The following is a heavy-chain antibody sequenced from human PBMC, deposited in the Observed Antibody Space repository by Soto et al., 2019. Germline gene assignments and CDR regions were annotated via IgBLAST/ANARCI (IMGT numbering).Heavy chain of an antibody. CDR3: ARDYMVRARPDYYGMDV. D-gene: IGHD3-10*01. V-gene: IGHV3-66*01. CDR1: GFTVSSNY. J-gene: IGHJ6*02. Sequence: GGSLRLSCAASGFTVSSNYMSWVRQAPGKGLEWVSVIYSGGSTYYADSVKGRFTISRDNSKNTLYLQMNSLRAEDTAVYYCARDYMVRARPDYYGMDVWGQGTTVTVSS. CDR2: IYSGGST.